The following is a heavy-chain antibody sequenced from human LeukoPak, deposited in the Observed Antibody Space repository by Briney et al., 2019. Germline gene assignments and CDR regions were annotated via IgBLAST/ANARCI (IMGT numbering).Heavy chain of an antibody. D-gene: IGHD1-26*01. V-gene: IGHV3-9*01. CDR2: LSWNSQSI. CDR3: AKESGTYYYFDY. CDR1: GFTFDDYH. J-gene: IGHJ4*02. Sequence: GGSLRLSCAASGFTFDDYHIHWVRQAPGKGLEWVAGLSWNSQSIGYADSVKGRFTISRDNAKNSLYLQMNNLRVGDTALYYCAKESGTYYYFDYWGQGTLVTVSS.